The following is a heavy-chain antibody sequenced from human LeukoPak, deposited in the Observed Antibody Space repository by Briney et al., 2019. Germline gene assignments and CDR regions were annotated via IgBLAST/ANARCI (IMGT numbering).Heavy chain of an antibody. J-gene: IGHJ5*02. CDR1: GGTFSSYA. CDR3: ARDLQLHNPNWFDP. Sequence: RASVKVSCKASGGTFSSYAISWVRQAPGQGLEWMGRIIPILGIANYAQKFQGRVTITADKSTSTAYMELSSLRSEDTAVYYCARDLQLHNPNWFDPWGQGTLVTVSS. CDR2: IIPILGIA. D-gene: IGHD1-14*01. V-gene: IGHV1-69*04.